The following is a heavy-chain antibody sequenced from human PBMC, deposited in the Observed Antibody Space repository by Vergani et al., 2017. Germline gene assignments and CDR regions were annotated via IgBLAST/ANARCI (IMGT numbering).Heavy chain of an antibody. J-gene: IGHJ3*02. CDR1: GGTFSSYA. CDR2: IIPIFGTA. D-gene: IGHD4-17*01. Sequence: QVQLVQSGAEVKKPGASVKVSCKASGGTFSSYAISWVRQAPGQGLEWIGRIIPIFGTANYAQKFQGRVTITADESTSTAYMELSSLRSEDTAVYYCAREHDYGDYYAFDIWGQGTMVTVSS. V-gene: IGHV1-69*18. CDR3: AREHDYGDYYAFDI.